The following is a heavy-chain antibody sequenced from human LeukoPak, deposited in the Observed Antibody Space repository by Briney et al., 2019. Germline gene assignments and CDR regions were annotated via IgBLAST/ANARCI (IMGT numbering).Heavy chain of an antibody. CDR2: ISSSSSYI. V-gene: IGHV3-21*01. D-gene: IGHD6-13*01. Sequence: PGGSLRLSCAASGFTFSSYSMNWVRQAPGKGLEWVSSISSSSSYIYYADSVKGRFTISRDNAKNSLYLQMNSLRAEDTAVYYCALSSSWYGGFFDYWGQGTLVTVSS. CDR1: GFTFSSYS. CDR3: ALSSSWYGGFFDY. J-gene: IGHJ4*02.